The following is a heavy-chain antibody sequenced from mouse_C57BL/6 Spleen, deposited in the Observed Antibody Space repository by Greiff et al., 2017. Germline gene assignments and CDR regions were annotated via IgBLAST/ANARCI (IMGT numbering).Heavy chain of an antibody. V-gene: IGHV5-15*01. J-gene: IGHJ2*01. CDR2: ISNLAYSI. D-gene: IGHD1-2*01. CDR3: ARLTTAYYFDY. Sequence: EVKLVESGGGLVQPGGSLKLSCAASGFTFSDYGMAWVRPAPRKGPEWVAFISNLAYSIYYADTVTGRFPISRENAKNTLYLEMSSLRSEDTAMYYCARLTTAYYFDYWGQGTTLTVSS. CDR1: GFTFSDYG.